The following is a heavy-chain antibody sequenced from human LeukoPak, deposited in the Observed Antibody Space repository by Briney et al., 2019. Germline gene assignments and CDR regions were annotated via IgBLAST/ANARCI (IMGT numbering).Heavy chain of an antibody. V-gene: IGHV4-59*01. CDR2: IHYSGDI. Sequence: SETLSLTCTVSGASISTSYWYWIRQPPGKRLEWIGYIHYSGDINYNPSLKSRVTISAYTSKNQLSLKLSSVTAADTAVYYCARVGCSGGSCYPDYWGQGTLVTVSS. D-gene: IGHD2-15*01. CDR3: ARVGCSGGSCYPDY. CDR1: GASISTSY. J-gene: IGHJ4*02.